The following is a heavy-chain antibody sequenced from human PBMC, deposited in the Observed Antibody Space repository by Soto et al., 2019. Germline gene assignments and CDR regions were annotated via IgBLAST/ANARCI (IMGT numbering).Heavy chain of an antibody. J-gene: IGHJ6*02. Sequence: ASVKVSCKASGYTFTSYYMHWVRQAPGQGLEWMGIINPSGGSTSYAQKFQGRVTMTRDTSTSTVYMELSSLRSEDTAVYYCARDMADSSGYRYYYYYGMDGPGQGTTVTVSS. V-gene: IGHV1-46*01. CDR1: GYTFTSYY. CDR3: ARDMADSSGYRYYYYYGMDG. CDR2: INPSGGST. D-gene: IGHD3-22*01.